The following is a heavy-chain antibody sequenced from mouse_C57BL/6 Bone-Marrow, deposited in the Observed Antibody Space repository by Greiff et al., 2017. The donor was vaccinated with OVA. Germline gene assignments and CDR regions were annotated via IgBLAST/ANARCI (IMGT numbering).Heavy chain of an antibody. J-gene: IGHJ4*01. CDR1: GFTFSSYA. CDR2: ISDGGSYT. V-gene: IGHV5-4*01. D-gene: IGHD2-3*01. Sequence: EVMLVESGGGLVKPGGSLKLSCAASGFTFSSYAMSWVRQTPEKRLEWVATISDGGSYTYYPDNVKGRFTISRDNAKNNLYLQMIHLKSEDTAMYYCARDQDDGYYCAMDYWGQGTSVTVSS. CDR3: ARDQDDGYYCAMDY.